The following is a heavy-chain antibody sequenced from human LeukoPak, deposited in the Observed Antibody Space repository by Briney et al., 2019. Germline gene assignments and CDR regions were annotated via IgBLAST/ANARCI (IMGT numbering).Heavy chain of an antibody. CDR1: GFTFSSYS. CDR2: ISSSSSYI. Sequence: PGGSLRLSCAASGFTFSSYSMNWVRQAPGKGLEWVSSISSSSSYIYYADSVKGRFTISRDNAKNSLYLQMNSLRAEDTAVYYCARDRGGALYDAFDIWGQGTMVTVSS. CDR3: ARDRGGALYDAFDI. J-gene: IGHJ3*02. D-gene: IGHD3-16*01. V-gene: IGHV3-21*01.